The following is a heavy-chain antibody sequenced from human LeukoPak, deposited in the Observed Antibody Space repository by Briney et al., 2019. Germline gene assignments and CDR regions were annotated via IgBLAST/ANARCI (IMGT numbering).Heavy chain of an antibody. V-gene: IGHV3-30*18. J-gene: IGHJ6*04. CDR2: ISYDGSNK. CDR3: AKTSSWSLGDV. CDR1: GFTFSSYS. Sequence: PGRSLRLSCAASGFTFSSYSMHWVRQAPGKGLEWVAVISYDGSNKYYADSVKGRFTISRDNSKNTLYLQMNSLRAEDTAVYYCAKTSSWSLGDVWGKGTTVTVSS. D-gene: IGHD6-13*01.